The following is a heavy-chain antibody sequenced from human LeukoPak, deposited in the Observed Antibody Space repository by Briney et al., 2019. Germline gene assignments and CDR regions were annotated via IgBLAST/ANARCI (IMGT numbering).Heavy chain of an antibody. D-gene: IGHD2-21*02. V-gene: IGHV1-2*02. CDR1: GYTFTGYY. CDR3: ARSDLYYYYYMDV. J-gene: IGHJ6*03. Sequence: ASVKVSCKASGYTFTGYYMHWVRQAPGQGLEWMGWINPNSGGTNYAQKFQGRVTMTRDTSISTAYMEPSRLRSDDTAVYYCARSDLYYYYYMDVWGKGTTVTVSS. CDR2: INPNSGGT.